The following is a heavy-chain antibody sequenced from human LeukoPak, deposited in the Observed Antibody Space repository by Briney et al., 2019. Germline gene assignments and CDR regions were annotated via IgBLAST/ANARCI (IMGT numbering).Heavy chain of an antibody. D-gene: IGHD4-17*01. Sequence: KPSDTLSLTSTVSGRSISSYYWSWIRQPPGKGLEWIGYIYTSGSTNYNPSLKSRVTISVDTSKNQFSLKLSSVTAADTAVYYCARLRGYGDPYYFDYWGQGTLVTVSS. V-gene: IGHV4-4*09. CDR1: GRSISSYY. CDR3: ARLRGYGDPYYFDY. CDR2: IYTSGST. J-gene: IGHJ4*02.